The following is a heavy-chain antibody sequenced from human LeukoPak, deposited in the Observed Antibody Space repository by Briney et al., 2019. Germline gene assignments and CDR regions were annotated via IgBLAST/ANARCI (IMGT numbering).Heavy chain of an antibody. CDR1: GGTFSSYA. J-gene: IGHJ2*01. Sequence: VASVKVSCKASGGTFSSYAISWVRQAPGQGLEWMGGIIPIFGTANYAQKFQGRVTITTDESTSTAYMELSSLRSEDTAVYYCAREKVRGVIARSRWYFDLWGRGTLVTVSS. CDR3: AREKVRGVIARSRWYFDL. V-gene: IGHV1-69*05. CDR2: IIPIFGTA. D-gene: IGHD3-10*01.